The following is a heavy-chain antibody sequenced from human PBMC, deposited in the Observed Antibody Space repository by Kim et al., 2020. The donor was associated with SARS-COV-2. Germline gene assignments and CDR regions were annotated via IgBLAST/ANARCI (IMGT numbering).Heavy chain of an antibody. Sequence: ASVKVSCKASGYTFTDYHMHWVRQAPGQGLEWMGRINPNSGATNNAQKFQGRVTLTRDTSISTAYLELSTLRPDDAAIYYCARGAKMDLRPAHLYYFFGLDVWGQGTTVTVS. J-gene: IGHJ6*02. CDR3: ARGAKMDLRPAHLYYFFGLDV. CDR2: INPNSGAT. V-gene: IGHV1-2*02. CDR1: GYTFTDYH. D-gene: IGHD2-2*02.